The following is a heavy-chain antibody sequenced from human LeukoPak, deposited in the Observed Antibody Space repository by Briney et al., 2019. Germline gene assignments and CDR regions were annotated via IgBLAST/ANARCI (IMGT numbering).Heavy chain of an antibody. J-gene: IGHJ4*02. V-gene: IGHV3-21*01. CDR1: GFTFSTYS. D-gene: IGHD5-12*01. Sequence: GGSLRLSCAASGFTFSTYSMNWVRQAPGKGLEWVSSISSTSSYIYYADSVKGRFTISRDNAKNSVYLHMNSLRAEDTAVYYCAADPSGNDYHWGQGTLVTVSS. CDR3: AADPSGNDYH. CDR2: ISSTSSYI.